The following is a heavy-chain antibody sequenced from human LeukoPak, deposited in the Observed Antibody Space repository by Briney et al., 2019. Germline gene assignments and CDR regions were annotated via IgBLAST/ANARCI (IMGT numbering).Heavy chain of an antibody. CDR2: ISSSGSTI. V-gene: IGHV3-11*04. CDR3: AREGPHNWNDVDLDY. CDR1: GFTFSDYY. D-gene: IGHD1-20*01. Sequence: PGGSLRLSCAASGFTFSDYYMSWIRQAPGKELEWVSYISSSGSTIYYADSVKGRFTISRDNAKNSLYLQMNSLRAEDTAVYYCAREGPHNWNDVDLDYWGQGTLVTVSS. J-gene: IGHJ4*02.